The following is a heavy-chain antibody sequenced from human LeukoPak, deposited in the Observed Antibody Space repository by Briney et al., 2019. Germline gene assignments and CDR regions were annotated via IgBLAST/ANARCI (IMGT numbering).Heavy chain of an antibody. CDR3: ARLLDNDISGDPDTFDV. D-gene: IGHD3-22*01. Sequence: SETLSLTCTVSGGSISSYYWSWTRQPPGKGLEWIGYIYYSGSTNYNPSLKSRVTLSVDTSKKQFSLTLKSVTSADTAVYSCARLLDNDISGDPDTFDVWGQGTTVIVSS. V-gene: IGHV4-59*01. J-gene: IGHJ3*01. CDR2: IYYSGST. CDR1: GGSISSYY.